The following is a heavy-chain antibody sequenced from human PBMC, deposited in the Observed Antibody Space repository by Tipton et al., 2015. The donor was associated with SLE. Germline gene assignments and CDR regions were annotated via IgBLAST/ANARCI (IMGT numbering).Heavy chain of an antibody. CDR3: ARIRDYYDSSGYYNWFDP. V-gene: IGHV3-9*01. CDR2: ISWNSGSI. Sequence: SLRLSCAASGFTFDDYAMHWVRQAPGKGLEWVSGISWNSGSIGYADSVKGRFTISRDNAKNSLYLQMNSLRAEDTAVYYCARIRDYYDSSGYYNWFDPWGQGTLVTVSS. J-gene: IGHJ5*02. D-gene: IGHD3-22*01. CDR1: GFTFDDYA.